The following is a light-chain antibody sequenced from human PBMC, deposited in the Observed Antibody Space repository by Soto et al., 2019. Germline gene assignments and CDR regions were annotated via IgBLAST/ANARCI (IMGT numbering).Light chain of an antibody. J-gene: IGLJ2*01. CDR3: CSYAGTYNFVV. CDR1: SSDVGGYNY. V-gene: IGLV2-11*01. Sequence: QSVLTQPRSVSGSPGQSVTISCTGNSSDVGGYNYVSWYQQHPGKAPKLMIYDVSKRPSGVPDRFSGSKSGNTASLTISGLQAEDEADYYCCSYAGTYNFVVYGGGTKLTVL. CDR2: DVS.